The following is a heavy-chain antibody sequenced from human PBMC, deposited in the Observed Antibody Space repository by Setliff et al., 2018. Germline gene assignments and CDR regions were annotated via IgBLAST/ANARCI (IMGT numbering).Heavy chain of an antibody. V-gene: IGHV4-38-2*02. CDR2: IYHSGST. D-gene: IGHD3-10*01. Sequence: KASETLSLTCTVSGYSISSGYYWGWIRQPPGKGLEWIGSIYHSGSTYYNPSLKSRVTISVDTSKNQFSLKLSSVTAADTAVYYCARDSGNWFDPWGQGTLVTVSS. CDR1: GYSISSGYY. J-gene: IGHJ5*02. CDR3: ARDSGNWFDP.